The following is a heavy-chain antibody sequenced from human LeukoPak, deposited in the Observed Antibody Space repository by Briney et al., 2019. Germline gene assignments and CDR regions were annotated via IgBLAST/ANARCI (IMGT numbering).Heavy chain of an antibody. CDR1: GGSINSNY. CDR3: ARDPSYSSGGHYFDY. Sequence: SETLSLTCTVSGGSINSNYWSWIRQPAGKGLEWIGRIYTSGSTNYNPSLKSRVTLTLDTSKNQFSLKLRSVTAEDTAVYYCARDPSYSSGGHYFDYWGQGTLVTVSS. D-gene: IGHD6-25*01. CDR2: IYTSGST. V-gene: IGHV4-4*07. J-gene: IGHJ4*02.